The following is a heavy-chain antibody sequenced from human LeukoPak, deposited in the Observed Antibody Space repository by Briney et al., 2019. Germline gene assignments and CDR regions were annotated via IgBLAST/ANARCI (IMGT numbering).Heavy chain of an antibody. CDR1: GGSFSGYY. D-gene: IGHD3-22*01. CDR2: INHSGST. J-gene: IGHJ4*02. CDR3: ARGTESYYDSSGYYRSFDY. V-gene: IGHV4-34*01. Sequence: SSETLSLTCAVYGGSFSGYYWSWIRQPPGKGLEWIGEINHSGSTNYNPSLKSRVTISVDTSKNQFSLKLSSVTAADTAVYYCARGTESYYDSSGYYRSFDYWGQGTLVTVSS.